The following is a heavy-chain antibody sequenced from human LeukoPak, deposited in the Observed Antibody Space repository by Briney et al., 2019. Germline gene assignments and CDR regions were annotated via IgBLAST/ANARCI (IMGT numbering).Heavy chain of an antibody. CDR3: ARGGLGRAFDI. CDR2: IYSGGTT. Sequence: GGSLRLSCAASGSTVSSNYMSWVRQAPGKGLEWVSVIYSGGTTYYADSVKGRFTNSRDNSKNTLYVQMNSLRAEDTAVYYCARGGLGRAFDIWGQGTMVTVSS. V-gene: IGHV3-53*01. D-gene: IGHD7-27*01. CDR1: GSTVSSNY. J-gene: IGHJ3*02.